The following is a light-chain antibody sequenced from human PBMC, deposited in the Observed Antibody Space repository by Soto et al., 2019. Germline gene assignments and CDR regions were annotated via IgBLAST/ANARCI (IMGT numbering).Light chain of an antibody. CDR1: SSNIGNNY. CDR3: GTWDSRLSAEV. Sequence: QSVLTQPPSVSAAPGQKVTISCSGSSSNIGNNYVSWYQQLPGTAPKLLIYDNNKRPSGIPDRFSGSKSGTSATLGITGLQTGDEADYYCGTWDSRLSAEVFGVGTTVTVL. CDR2: DNN. J-gene: IGLJ3*02. V-gene: IGLV1-51*01.